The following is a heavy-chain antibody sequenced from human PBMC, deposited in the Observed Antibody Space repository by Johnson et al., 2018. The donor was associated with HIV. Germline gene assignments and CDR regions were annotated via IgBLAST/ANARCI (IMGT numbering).Heavy chain of an antibody. V-gene: IGHV3-30*18. CDR3: AKDLGDAVGTTHDAFDI. CDR1: GFTFSGYG. Sequence: QVQLVESGGGVVQPGRSLRLTCAASGFTFSGYGIHWVRQAPGKGLEWVAVISYDGSNKYYADSVKGRFTISRDNSKNTLYLQMNRLRAEDTAVYYCAKDLGDAVGTTHDAFDIWGQGTMVTVSS. J-gene: IGHJ3*02. CDR2: ISYDGSNK. D-gene: IGHD1-26*01.